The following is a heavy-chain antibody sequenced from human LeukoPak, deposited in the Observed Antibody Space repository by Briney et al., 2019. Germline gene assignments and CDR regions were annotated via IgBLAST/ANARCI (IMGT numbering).Heavy chain of an antibody. CDR1: GFTFGNYA. J-gene: IGHJ4*02. D-gene: IGHD3-10*01. V-gene: IGHV3-9*01. CDR2: ISWNSDTT. Sequence: GGSLRLSCAASGFTFGNYAIHWVRQVPGKGLEWVSGISWNSDTTGYADSVKGRFTISRDNAKNSVYLQMNSLRPEDTAFYYCAKSGGLGSFYTHFCDYWGQGILVTVSS. CDR3: AKSGGLGSFYTHFCDY.